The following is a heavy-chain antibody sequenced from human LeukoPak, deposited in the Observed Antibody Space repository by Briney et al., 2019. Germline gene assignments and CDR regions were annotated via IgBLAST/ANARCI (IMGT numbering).Heavy chain of an antibody. V-gene: IGHV3-48*04. CDR1: GFTFSSYS. D-gene: IGHD1-7*01. CDR3: VRMNYVSSGWGAPFDH. J-gene: IGHJ4*02. CDR2: IRSSGSTI. Sequence: GGSLRLSCAASGFTFSSYSMNWVRRAPGKGLEWLSYIRSSGSTIYYAGSVKGRFTISRDNAKNSLYLQMNSLRAEDTALYYCVRMNYVSSGWGAPFDHWGQGTLVTVSS.